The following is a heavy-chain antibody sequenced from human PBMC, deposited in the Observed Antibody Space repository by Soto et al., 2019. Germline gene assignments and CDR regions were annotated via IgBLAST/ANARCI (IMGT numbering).Heavy chain of an antibody. J-gene: IGHJ4*02. V-gene: IGHV3-21*01. CDR3: AREPALIAALDY. Sequence: PGGSLRLSCAASGFTFSSYSMNWVRQAPGEGLEWVSSISSSSSYIYYADSVKGRFTISRDNAKNSLYLQMNSLRAEDTAVYYCAREPALIAALDYWGQGTLVTVSS. CDR1: GFTFSSYS. CDR2: ISSSSSYI. D-gene: IGHD6-13*01.